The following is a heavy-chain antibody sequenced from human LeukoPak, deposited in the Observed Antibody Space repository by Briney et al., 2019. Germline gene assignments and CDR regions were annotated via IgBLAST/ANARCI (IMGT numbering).Heavy chain of an antibody. CDR2: FDPEDGET. CDR1: GYTLSEFS. J-gene: IGHJ4*02. D-gene: IGHD1-1*01. CDR3: VANSPQNWKAHDY. Sequence: GASVKVSCKVSGYTLSEFSMHWVRQAPGKGLEWMGGFDPEDGETIYAQKFQGRVSMTEDTSTDTAYMELSSLRSEDTAVYYCVANSPQNWKAHDYWGQGTLVTVSS. V-gene: IGHV1-24*01.